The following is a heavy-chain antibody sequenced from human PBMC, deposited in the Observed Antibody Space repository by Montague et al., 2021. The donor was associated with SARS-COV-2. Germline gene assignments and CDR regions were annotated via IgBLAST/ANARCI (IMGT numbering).Heavy chain of an antibody. CDR1: GVSLSGYY. Sequence: SETLSLTCAVHGVSLSGYYWSWIRQPPEKGLEWIGEINHSANTKYNPSLKSPVTISIDTSKNQFSLKMTSVTAADTATYYCASGIYPSGSYYNRYYYGLNIWGPGTTVIVSS. CDR3: ASGIYPSGSYYNRYYYGLNI. CDR2: INHSANT. V-gene: IGHV4-34*01. D-gene: IGHD3-10*01. J-gene: IGHJ6*02.